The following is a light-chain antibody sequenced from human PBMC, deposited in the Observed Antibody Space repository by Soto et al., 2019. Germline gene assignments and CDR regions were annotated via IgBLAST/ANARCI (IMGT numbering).Light chain of an antibody. J-gene: IGKJ4*01. CDR1: QSVLYTSNSKNY. CDR3: QQFYDTPLT. Sequence: DIVMTQSPDSLAVSLGERATINCKSSQSVLYTSNSKNYLSWYQQKPGQPPKLLIYWASTRESGVPDRFSGSGSGTDFTLTISSLQAEDVAVYHCQQFYDTPLTFGGGTKVDIK. CDR2: WAS. V-gene: IGKV4-1*01.